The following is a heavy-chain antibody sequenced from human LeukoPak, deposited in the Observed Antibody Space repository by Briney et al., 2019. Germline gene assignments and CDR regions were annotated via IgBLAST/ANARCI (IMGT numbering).Heavy chain of an antibody. CDR1: GGFFSGYY. V-gene: IGHV4-34*01. CDR2: INHSGST. J-gene: IGHJ6*02. CDR3: ARGRPARYCSSTSCYTNYYYGMDV. Sequence: SETLSLTCAVYGGFFSGYYWRWIRQPPGKGLEWIGEINHSGSTNYNPSLKSRVTISVDTSKNQFSLKLSSVTAADTAVYYCARGRPARYCSSTSCYTNYYYGMDVWGQGTTVTVSS. D-gene: IGHD2-2*02.